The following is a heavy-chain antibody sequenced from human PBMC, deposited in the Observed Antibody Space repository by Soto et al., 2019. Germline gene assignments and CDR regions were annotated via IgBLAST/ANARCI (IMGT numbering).Heavy chain of an antibody. D-gene: IGHD3-22*01. J-gene: IGHJ4*02. CDR1: GYRFFDYG. V-gene: IGHV1-18*03. CDR2: FNGYNGKI. CDR3: ARTRANGYFDF. Sequence: GASVKVSCKASGYRFFDYGISWVRQAPAQGLEWMGWFNGYNGKINYPQKFQGRVTLTTDTSTSTVYMELRSLRSDDMAVYYCARTRANGYFDFWGQGTVVTVSS.